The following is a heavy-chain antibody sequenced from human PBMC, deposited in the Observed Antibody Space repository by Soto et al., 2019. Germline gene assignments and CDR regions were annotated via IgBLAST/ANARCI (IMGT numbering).Heavy chain of an antibody. CDR3: ARDGPAYRSTWYSADY. D-gene: IGHD6-13*01. CDR1: GFTFSIYS. Sequence: GGSLRLSCAASGFTFSIYSMNWVRQAPGKGLEWVSYITSSSTTIYYADSVKGRFTISRDNAKNSLYLQMNSLRAEDTAVYYCARDGPAYRSTWYSADYWGPGTLVTVSS. J-gene: IGHJ4*02. V-gene: IGHV3-48*01. CDR2: ITSSSTTI.